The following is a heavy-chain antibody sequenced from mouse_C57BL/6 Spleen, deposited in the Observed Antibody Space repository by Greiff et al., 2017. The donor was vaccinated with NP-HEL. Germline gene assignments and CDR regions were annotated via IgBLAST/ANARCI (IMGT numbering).Heavy chain of an antibody. V-gene: IGHV1-26*01. J-gene: IGHJ2*01. CDR1: GYTFTDYY. Sequence: EVQLQQSGPELVKPGASVKISCKASGYTFTDYYMNWVKQSHGKSLEWIGDINPNNGGTSYNQKFKGKATLTVDKSSSTAYMELRSLTSEDSAVYYCARDYGSSYERYFDYWGQGTTLTVSS. CDR2: INPNNGGT. D-gene: IGHD1-1*01. CDR3: ARDYGSSYERYFDY.